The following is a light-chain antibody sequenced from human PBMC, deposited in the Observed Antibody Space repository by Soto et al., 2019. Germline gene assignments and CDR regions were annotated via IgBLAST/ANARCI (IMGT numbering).Light chain of an antibody. Sequence: EIVLTQSPATLSLSPGERATLSCRASQSVSSYLAWYQQKPGQAPRLLIYTASNRATRIPARFSGSGSGTDFTLTISSLEPEDFAVYYCQQRSNWPLTFGGGTKVEIK. CDR1: QSVSSY. CDR2: TAS. J-gene: IGKJ4*01. V-gene: IGKV3-11*01. CDR3: QQRSNWPLT.